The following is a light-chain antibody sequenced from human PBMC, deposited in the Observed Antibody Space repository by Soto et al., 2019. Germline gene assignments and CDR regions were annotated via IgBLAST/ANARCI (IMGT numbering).Light chain of an antibody. CDR1: QSVLYTSNNKNY. Sequence: DIVMTQSPDSLAVSLGERATINCKSSQSVLYTSNNKNYLAWYQQKPGQPPKRLIYWASTRASGVPDRFSGSGSGTDFPLTISSLQAEDVAVYYCQQYYSTPYTFGQGTKLEIK. CDR3: QQYYSTPYT. V-gene: IGKV4-1*01. J-gene: IGKJ2*01. CDR2: WAS.